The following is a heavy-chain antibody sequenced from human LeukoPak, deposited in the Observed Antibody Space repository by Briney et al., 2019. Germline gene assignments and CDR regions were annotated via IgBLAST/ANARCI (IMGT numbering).Heavy chain of an antibody. D-gene: IGHD2-2*01. CDR2: IYPGDSDT. CDR3: ARQFFCSSTSCLLGFDY. V-gene: IGHV5-51*01. Sequence: PGESLQISCKGSGYRFTSYWIGWVRQMPGKGLEWMGIIYPGDSDTRYSPSFQGQVTISADKSISTAYLQWSSLKASDTAMYYCARQFFCSSTSCLLGFDYWGQGTLVTVSS. J-gene: IGHJ4*02. CDR1: GYRFTSYW.